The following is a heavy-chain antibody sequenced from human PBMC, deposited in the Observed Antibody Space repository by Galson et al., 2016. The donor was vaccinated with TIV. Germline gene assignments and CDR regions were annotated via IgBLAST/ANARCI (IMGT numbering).Heavy chain of an antibody. Sequence: SVKVSCKASGFIFTSSAVQWVRQARGQRLEWIGWIVVGSGNTNYAQNFQERVTITRDMSTSTAYMELSSLRPEDTAVYYCAAFPFYYETSGTPFDSWGQGTLVTVSS. CDR3: AAFPFYYETSGTPFDS. CDR2: IVVGSGNT. CDR1: GFIFTSSA. D-gene: IGHD3-22*01. J-gene: IGHJ4*02. V-gene: IGHV1-58*01.